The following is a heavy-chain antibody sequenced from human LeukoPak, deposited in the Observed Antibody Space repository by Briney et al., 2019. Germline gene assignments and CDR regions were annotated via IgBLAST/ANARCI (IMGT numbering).Heavy chain of an antibody. CDR3: AKQYCSGGSCYIRY. V-gene: IGHV4-38-2*01. J-gene: IGHJ4*02. Sequence: SSETLSLTCAVSGYSISSGYYWGWIRQPPGKGLEWIGSTYHSGSTHSNPSLKDRITISVDTSKNQFSLKLSSVTAADPAVYYCAKQYCSGGSCYIRYWGQGTLVTVSS. CDR1: GYSISSGYY. CDR2: TYHSGST. D-gene: IGHD2-15*01.